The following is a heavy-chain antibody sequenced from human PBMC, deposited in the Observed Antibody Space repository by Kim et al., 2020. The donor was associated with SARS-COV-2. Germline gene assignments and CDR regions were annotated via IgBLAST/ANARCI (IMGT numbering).Heavy chain of an antibody. CDR2: IYYSGST. J-gene: IGHJ4*02. CDR3: ARGLDSWYNCYFDY. D-gene: IGHD6-13*01. Sequence: SETLSLTCTVSGGSISSYYWSWIRQPPGKGLEWIGYIYYSGSTNYNPSLKSRVTISVDTSKNQFSLKLSSVTAADTAVYYCARGLDSWYNCYFDYWGQGTLVTVSS. CDR1: GGSISSYY. V-gene: IGHV4-59*01.